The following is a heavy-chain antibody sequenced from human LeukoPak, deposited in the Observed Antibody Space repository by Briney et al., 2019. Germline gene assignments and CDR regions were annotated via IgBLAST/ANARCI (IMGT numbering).Heavy chain of an antibody. V-gene: IGHV4-39*07. J-gene: IGHJ3*02. CDR3: ARSRGLVRNSFDS. CDR2: IYYSGST. CDR1: GGSISSSSYY. Sequence: SETLSLTCTVSGGSISSSSYYWGWIRQPPGKGLEWIGSIYYSGSTYHNPSLKSRATISVDTSKNQFSLKLSSVTAADTAVYYCARSRGLVRNSFDSWGQGTMVTVSS. D-gene: IGHD3-10*01.